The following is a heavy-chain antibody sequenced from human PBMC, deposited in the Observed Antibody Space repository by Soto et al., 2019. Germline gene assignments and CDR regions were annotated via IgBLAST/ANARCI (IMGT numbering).Heavy chain of an antibody. J-gene: IGHJ4*02. D-gene: IGHD6-25*01. V-gene: IGHV1-69*09. CDR1: GIMSSGYG. Sequence: QEQVVQSGPAKKEPGSSVKVSCRASGIMSSGYGFSWVRQAPGQGLEWVGMINPILDSTHYAQNLQGRVSLSIDKSTETAYLEVTSMRLADTTIYFCATMKRARLDYWGRGTAVTVSS. CDR3: ATMKRARLDY. CDR2: INPILDST.